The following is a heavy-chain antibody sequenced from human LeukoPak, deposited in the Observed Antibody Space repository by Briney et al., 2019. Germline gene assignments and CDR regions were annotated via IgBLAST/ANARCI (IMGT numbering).Heavy chain of an antibody. V-gene: IGHV3-23*01. CDR3: AKEAGYSGYDYPDY. CDR2: ISGRGYST. Sequence: GGSLRLSCAASGFTLSSYAMSWARQAPGKGLVCLSAISGRGYSTYYADSVERRFTISRDNSKNPLYLQMNSLRAEDTAVYYCAKEAGYSGYDYPDYWGQGTLVTVSS. J-gene: IGHJ4*02. CDR1: GFTLSSYA. D-gene: IGHD5-12*01.